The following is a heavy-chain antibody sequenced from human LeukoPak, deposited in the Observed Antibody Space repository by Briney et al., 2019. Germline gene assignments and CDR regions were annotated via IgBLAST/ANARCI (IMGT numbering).Heavy chain of an antibody. V-gene: IGHV1-69*13. CDR3: ARDLAVAGSDLFDP. Sequence: SVKVSCKASGGTFSSYAISWVRQAPGQGLEWMGGIIPIFGTANYAQKFQGRVTITADESTSTAYMELSSLRYEDTAVYYCARDLAVAGSDLFDPWGQGTLVTVSS. CDR1: GGTFSSYA. CDR2: IIPIFGTA. J-gene: IGHJ5*02. D-gene: IGHD3-10*01.